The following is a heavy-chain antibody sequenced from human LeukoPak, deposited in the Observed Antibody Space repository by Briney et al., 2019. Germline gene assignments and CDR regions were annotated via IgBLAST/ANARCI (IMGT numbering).Heavy chain of an antibody. Sequence: SETLSLTCTVSGGSISSGGYYWSWIRQHPGKGLEWIGYIYYSGCTYYNPSLKSRVTISVDTSKNQFSLKLSSVTAADTAVYYCARDRAGAGFDSSGYSWFDPWGQGTLVTVSS. V-gene: IGHV4-31*03. CDR1: GGSISSGGYY. CDR3: ARDRAGAGFDSSGYSWFDP. D-gene: IGHD3-22*01. J-gene: IGHJ5*02. CDR2: IYYSGCT.